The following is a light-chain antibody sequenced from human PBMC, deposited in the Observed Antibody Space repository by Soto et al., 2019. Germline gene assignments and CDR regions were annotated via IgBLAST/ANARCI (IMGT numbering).Light chain of an antibody. Sequence: QSALTQPASVSGSPGQSITISCTGTSSDVGSYSLVSWCQQHPGKAPKLMIYEGSKRPSGVSNRFSGSKSGNTASLTISGLQAEDEADYYCAAWDDSLNAVVFGGGTKLTVL. CDR1: SSDVGSYSL. CDR3: AAWDDSLNAVV. J-gene: IGLJ2*01. V-gene: IGLV2-23*01. CDR2: EGS.